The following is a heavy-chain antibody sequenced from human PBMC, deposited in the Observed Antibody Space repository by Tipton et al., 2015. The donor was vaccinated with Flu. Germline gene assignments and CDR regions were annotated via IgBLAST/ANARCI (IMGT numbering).Heavy chain of an antibody. CDR3: ASGAVAANYYYGMDV. D-gene: IGHD6-19*01. V-gene: IGHV4-38-2*02. CDR2: IYHSRRT. J-gene: IGHJ6*02. CDR1: GYSISSGFY. Sequence: GLVKPSETLSLTCTVSGYSISSGFYWGWSRQPPGKGREWIGNIYHSRRTFYSPSLKSRVTISVDTSKNQFSLQLSSVPAADTAVYYCASGAVAANYYYGMDVWGQGTTVTVSS.